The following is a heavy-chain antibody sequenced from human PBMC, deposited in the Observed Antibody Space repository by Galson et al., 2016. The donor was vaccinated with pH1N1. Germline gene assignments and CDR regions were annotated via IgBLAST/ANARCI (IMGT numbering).Heavy chain of an antibody. CDR2: ILNNGNDK. Sequence: SLRLSCAASGFTFSSCGIYWVRQAPGKGLEWVGNILNNGNDKYYADSVKGRFTISRDSSMTTVHLQMISVTVEDTAVYFCARDESGYGDSFPDVFDIWGQGTMVTVSS. D-gene: IGHD4-17*01. CDR3: ARDESGYGDSFPDVFDI. J-gene: IGHJ3*02. CDR1: GFTFSSCG. V-gene: IGHV3-30*12.